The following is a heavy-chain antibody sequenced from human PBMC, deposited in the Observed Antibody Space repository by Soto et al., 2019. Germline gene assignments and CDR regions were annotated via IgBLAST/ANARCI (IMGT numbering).Heavy chain of an antibody. CDR1: GVTFSNYW. V-gene: IGHV3-74*01. J-gene: IGHJ3*02. D-gene: IGHD4-17*01. CDR2: INSYGSST. CDR3: ARGATGDYVFAFDI. Sequence: EVQLVESGGGLVQPGGSLRLSCAASGVTFSNYWMHWVRQAPGKGLVWVSRINSYGSSTTYADSVKGRFTISRDNAKNTLYLQMNSLRAEDTAVYYCARGATGDYVFAFDIWGQGTMVTVSS.